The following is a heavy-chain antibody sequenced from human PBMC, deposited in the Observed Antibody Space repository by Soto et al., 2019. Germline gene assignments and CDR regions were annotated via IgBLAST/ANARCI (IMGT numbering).Heavy chain of an antibody. Sequence: EVQLLESGGGLVQPGGSLRLSCVASRFDFSSYEMSWVRQAAGKGLEWVSRVSLTVDRTNYAGSVKGRFTVSRDNFKNALYLEMDSLRPDDTAIYYCSRGGGYCTPTSCAIDSWGRGTPVTVSS. V-gene: IGHV3-23*01. CDR1: RFDFSSYE. D-gene: IGHD2-8*01. CDR3: SRGGGYCTPTSCAIDS. J-gene: IGHJ4*02. CDR2: VSLTVDRT.